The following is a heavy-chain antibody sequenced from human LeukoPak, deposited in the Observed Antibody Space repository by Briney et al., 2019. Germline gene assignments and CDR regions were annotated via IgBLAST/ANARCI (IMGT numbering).Heavy chain of an antibody. CDR1: GFTFTTYG. V-gene: IGHV1-18*04. Sequence: GASVKVSCKASGFTFTTYGITWVRQAPGQGLEWMGWISAYNGNTNYAQKLQGRVTMTTDTSTSTAYMELRSLRSDDTAVYYCARALVDGYKELGYWGQGTLVTVSS. D-gene: IGHD5-24*01. CDR3: ARALVDGYKELGY. J-gene: IGHJ4*02. CDR2: ISAYNGNT.